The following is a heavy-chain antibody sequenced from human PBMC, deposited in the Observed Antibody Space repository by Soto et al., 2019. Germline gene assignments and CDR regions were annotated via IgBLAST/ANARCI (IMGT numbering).Heavy chain of an antibody. CDR1: GFTFNDFD. CDR3: ARGTVVIFDYYGMDV. V-gene: IGHV1-8*01. J-gene: IGHJ6*02. Sequence: QEQLVQSGAEVTKPGASVKVSCKASGFTFNDFDIIWVRQATGQGLEWMGWMKPNSGKTDFAQRFQGRVNMTSDTSMTTVYMELRSLSSEDTAVYYCARGTVVIFDYYGMDVWGQGTTITVSS. CDR2: MKPNSGKT. D-gene: IGHD3-22*01.